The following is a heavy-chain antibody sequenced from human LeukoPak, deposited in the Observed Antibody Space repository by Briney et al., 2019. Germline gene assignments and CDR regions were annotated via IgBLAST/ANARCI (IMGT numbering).Heavy chain of an antibody. J-gene: IGHJ4*02. CDR1: GYTFTTYA. CDR2: FNVGHGNT. Sequence: GASVKVSCKTSGYTFTTYAIHWVRQAPGDRLGWMGCFNVGHGNTEYSERFQGRVTITTDASATTHFMELSSLRSEDAAVYYCASQYYYGPTGYYGGFDYWGQGTPVTVSS. V-gene: IGHV1-3*01. CDR3: ASQYYYGPTGYYGGFDY. D-gene: IGHD3-22*01.